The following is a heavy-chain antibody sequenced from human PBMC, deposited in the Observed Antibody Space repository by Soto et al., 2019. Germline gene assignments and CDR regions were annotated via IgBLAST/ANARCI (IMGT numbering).Heavy chain of an antibody. Sequence: ASVKVSCKASGGTFSSYAISWVRQAPGQGLEWMGGIIPIFGTANYAQKFQGRVTITADESTSTAYMELSSLRSEDTAVYYCARGGEYDFRFWFDPWGQGTLVTVSS. CDR1: GGTFSSYA. J-gene: IGHJ5*02. CDR2: IIPIFGTA. D-gene: IGHD3-3*01. CDR3: ARGGEYDFRFWFDP. V-gene: IGHV1-69*13.